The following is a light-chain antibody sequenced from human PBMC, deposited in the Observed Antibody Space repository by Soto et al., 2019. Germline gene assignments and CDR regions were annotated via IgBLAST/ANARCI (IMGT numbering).Light chain of an antibody. CDR1: SGHSSYI. Sequence: QSVLTQSSSASASLGSSVKLTCTLSSGHSSYIIAWHQQQPGKAPRYLMKLEGSGSYNKGSGVPDRFSGSSSGADRYLTISTLQFEDEAAYYCETWDSNTRVFGTGTKVTVL. CDR3: ETWDSNTRV. J-gene: IGLJ1*01. V-gene: IGLV4-60*02. CDR2: LEGSGSY.